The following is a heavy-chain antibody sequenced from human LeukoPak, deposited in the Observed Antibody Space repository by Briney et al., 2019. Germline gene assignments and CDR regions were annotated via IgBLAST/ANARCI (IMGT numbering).Heavy chain of an antibody. J-gene: IGHJ4*02. D-gene: IGHD6-19*01. CDR1: GFTFSTYG. V-gene: IGHV3-33*03. CDR2: IWFDGSNK. CDR3: GGANGWIFDY. Sequence: GRSLRLSCAASGFTFSTYGMHWVRQAPGKGLEWVAVIWFDGSNKFYADSVKGRFTISRDNAENSVYLQMNSLRVEDTAVYYCGGANGWIFDYWGQGILVTVSS.